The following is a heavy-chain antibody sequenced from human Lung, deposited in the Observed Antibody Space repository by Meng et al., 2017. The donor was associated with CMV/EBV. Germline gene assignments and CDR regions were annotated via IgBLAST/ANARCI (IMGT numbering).Heavy chain of an antibody. J-gene: IGHJ6*02. CDR2: ISSSSSYI. Sequence: SXAASGFTFSSYSMNWVRQAPGKGLEWVSYISSSSSYIYYADSVKGRFTISRDNAKNSLYLQMNSLRAEDTAVYYCARDTEQLVRGGGMDVWGRGTXVTVAS. D-gene: IGHD6-6*01. CDR1: GFTFSSYS. CDR3: ARDTEQLVRGGGMDV. V-gene: IGHV3-21*01.